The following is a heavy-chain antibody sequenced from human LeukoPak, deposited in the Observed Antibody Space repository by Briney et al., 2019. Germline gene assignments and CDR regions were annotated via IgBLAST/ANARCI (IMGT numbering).Heavy chain of an antibody. CDR2: IKQDGSEK. CDR1: GFTFSSYW. Sequence: PGGSLRLSCGASGFTFSSYWMSWVRQAPGKGLEWVANIKQDGSEKYYVDSVKGRFTISRDNAKNSLYLQMNSLRAEDTAVYYCARAARAFDIWGQGTMVTVSS. CDR3: ARAARAFDI. D-gene: IGHD2-15*01. J-gene: IGHJ3*02. V-gene: IGHV3-7*01.